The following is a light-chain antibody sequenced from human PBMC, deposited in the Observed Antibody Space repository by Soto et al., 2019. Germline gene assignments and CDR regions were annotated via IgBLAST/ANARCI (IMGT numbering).Light chain of an antibody. CDR2: DAS. V-gene: IGKV3-11*01. CDR1: QSVSTY. Sequence: EVVFTQSPATLSLSPGERATLSCRASQSVSTYLAWYQQKPGQAPRLLIYDASNGATGIPARFSGSGSGTDFTLTISSLEPEDFAVYYCQQRSNWPLTFGGGTKVDIK. J-gene: IGKJ4*01. CDR3: QQRSNWPLT.